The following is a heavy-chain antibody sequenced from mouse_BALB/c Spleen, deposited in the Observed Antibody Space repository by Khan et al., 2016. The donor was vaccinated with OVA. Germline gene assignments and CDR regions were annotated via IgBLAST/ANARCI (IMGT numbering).Heavy chain of an antibody. V-gene: IGHV2-2*02. Sequence: QVQLQQPGPGLVQPSQSLSITCTVSGFSLTTYGINWVRQSPGKGLEWLGVIWSGGSTDYNAAFISRLSISKDNSKSQVFFKMNSLQANDTAIYYCARTYFSYGNYGDYYAMDYWGQGTSVTVSS. D-gene: IGHD2-1*01. CDR2: IWSGGST. CDR1: GFSLTTYG. CDR3: ARTYFSYGNYGDYYAMDY. J-gene: IGHJ4*01.